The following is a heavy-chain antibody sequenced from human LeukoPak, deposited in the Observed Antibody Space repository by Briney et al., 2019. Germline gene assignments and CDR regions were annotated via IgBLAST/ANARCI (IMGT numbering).Heavy chain of an antibody. D-gene: IGHD3-10*01. CDR1: GFTFSSYS. Sequence: GGSLRLSCAASGFTFSSYSMNWVRQAPGKGLEWVSYISSSSSTIYYADSVKGRFTISRDNAKNSLYLQMNSLRAEDTAVYYCARDSLSTYYYGSGSYVLPDYWGQGTLVTVSS. J-gene: IGHJ4*02. CDR3: ARDSLSTYYYGSGSYVLPDY. V-gene: IGHV3-48*01. CDR2: ISSSSSTI.